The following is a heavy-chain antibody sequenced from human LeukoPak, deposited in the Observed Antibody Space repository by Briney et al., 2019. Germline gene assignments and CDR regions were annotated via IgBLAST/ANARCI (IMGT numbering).Heavy chain of an antibody. J-gene: IGHJ3*02. V-gene: IGHV3-7*01. Sequence: GGSLRLSCAASGFTFSTYRMSWVRQAPGKGLEWVSNIKQDGSEKHYVDSVKGRFTISRDNAKNSLYLQMSSLRAEDTAVYYCARSSGFGELLYLGGAFDIWGQGTMVTVSS. CDR2: IKQDGSEK. CDR1: GFTFSTYR. CDR3: ARSSGFGELLYLGGAFDI. D-gene: IGHD3-10*01.